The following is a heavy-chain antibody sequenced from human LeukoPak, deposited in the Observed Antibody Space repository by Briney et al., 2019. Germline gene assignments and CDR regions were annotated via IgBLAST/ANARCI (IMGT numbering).Heavy chain of an antibody. D-gene: IGHD1-20*01. J-gene: IGHJ4*02. CDR1: GGSFSGYY. V-gene: IGHV4-34*01. CDR3: AREKYSWNDGGIDY. Sequence: SETLSLTCAVYGGSFSGYYWSWIRQPPGKGLEWIGEINHSGSTNYNPSLKSRVTISVDTSKNQFSLKLSSVTAADTAVYYCAREKYSWNDGGIDYWGQGTLVTVSS. CDR2: INHSGST.